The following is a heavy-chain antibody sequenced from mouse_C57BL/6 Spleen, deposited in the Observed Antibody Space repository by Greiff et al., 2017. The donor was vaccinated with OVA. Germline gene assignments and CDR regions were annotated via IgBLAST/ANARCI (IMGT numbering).Heavy chain of an antibody. V-gene: IGHV1-69*01. CDR1: GYTFTSYW. CDR3: AILFYDGYYVAY. J-gene: IGHJ3*01. CDR2: IDPSDSYT. D-gene: IGHD2-3*01. Sequence: VQLQQPGAELVMPGASVKLSCKASGYTFTSYWMHWVKQRPGQGLEWIGEIDPSDSYTNYNQKFKGKSTLTVDKSSSTAYMQLSSLTSEDSAVYYCAILFYDGYYVAYGGQGTLVTVSA.